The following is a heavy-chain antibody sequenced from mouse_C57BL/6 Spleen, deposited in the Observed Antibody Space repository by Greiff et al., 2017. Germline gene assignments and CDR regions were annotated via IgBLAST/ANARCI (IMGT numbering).Heavy chain of an antibody. Sequence: QVQLQQPGAELVMPGASVKLSCKASGYTFTSYWMHWVKQRPGQGLEWIGELDPSNSYPTYNQKFKGKSTLTVAKSSSTAYMQLSSLTSEDSAVYYCATYGSSAMDYWGQGTSGTVSS. CDR2: LDPSNSYP. J-gene: IGHJ4*01. CDR1: GYTFTSYW. V-gene: IGHV1-69*01. CDR3: ATYGSSAMDY. D-gene: IGHD1-1*01.